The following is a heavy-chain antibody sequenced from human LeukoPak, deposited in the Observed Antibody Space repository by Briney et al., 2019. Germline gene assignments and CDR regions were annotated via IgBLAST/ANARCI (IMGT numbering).Heavy chain of an antibody. V-gene: IGHV3-21*01. Sequence: PGGSLRLSCAASGFTFSSCSMNWVRQAPGKGLEWVSSISSSSSYIYYADSVKGRFTISRDNAKNSLYLQMNSLRAEDTAVYYCARGGGYCSSTSCYGDSYFDYWGQGTLVTVSS. CDR3: ARGGGYCSSTSCYGDSYFDY. CDR2: ISSSSSYI. CDR1: GFTFSSCS. J-gene: IGHJ4*02. D-gene: IGHD2-2*01.